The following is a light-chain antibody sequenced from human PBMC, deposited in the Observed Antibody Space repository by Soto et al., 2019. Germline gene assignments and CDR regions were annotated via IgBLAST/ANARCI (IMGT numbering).Light chain of an antibody. CDR2: DAS. Sequence: EIVLTQSPAILSLSPGERATLSCRASQSVSPYLAWYQQKPGQAPRLLIYDASKRPTGIPGRFSGSGSGTDFPLTISSLEPEDFAVYYCQQRSTSPLTFGGGTKLEIK. CDR1: QSVSPY. J-gene: IGKJ4*01. CDR3: QQRSTSPLT. V-gene: IGKV3-11*01.